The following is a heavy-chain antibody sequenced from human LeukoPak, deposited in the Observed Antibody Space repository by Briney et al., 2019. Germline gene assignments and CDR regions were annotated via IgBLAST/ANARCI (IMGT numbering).Heavy chain of an antibody. CDR1: GFTFSSYG. J-gene: IGHJ4*02. CDR2: ISYDGSNK. V-gene: IGHV3-30*03. Sequence: GGSLRLSCAASGFTFSSYGMHWVLQAPGKGLGWVAVISYDGSNKYYADSVKGRFTISRDNSKNTLYLQMNSLRAEDTAVYYCAGGGIAVAANYWGQGTLVTVSS. D-gene: IGHD6-19*01. CDR3: AGGGIAVAANY.